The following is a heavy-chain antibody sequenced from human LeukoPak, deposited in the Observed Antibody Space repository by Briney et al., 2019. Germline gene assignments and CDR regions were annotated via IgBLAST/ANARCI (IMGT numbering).Heavy chain of an antibody. CDR1: GFTFSDFA. CDR2: ISSSSSYI. J-gene: IGHJ6*02. V-gene: IGHV3-21*01. D-gene: IGHD5-18*01. Sequence: PGGSLRLSCAASGFTFSDFAMIWVRQAPGKGLEWVSSISSSSSYIYYADSVKGRFTISRDNAKNSLYLQMNSLRAEDTAVYYCAVRGYSYGDGMDVWGQGTTVTVSS. CDR3: AVRGYSYGDGMDV.